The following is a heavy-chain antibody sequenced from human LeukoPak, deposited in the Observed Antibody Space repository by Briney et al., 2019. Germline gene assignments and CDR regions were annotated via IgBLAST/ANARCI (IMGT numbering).Heavy chain of an antibody. Sequence: SVRVSCKASGYTFTTYNINWVRQASGQGLEWMGGIIPIFGTANYAQKFQGRVTITTDESTSTAYMELSSLRSEDTAVYYCARDDEAVAGTLDYWGQGTLVTASS. V-gene: IGHV1-69*05. CDR2: IIPIFGTA. J-gene: IGHJ4*02. D-gene: IGHD6-19*01. CDR3: ARDDEAVAGTLDY. CDR1: GYTFTTYN.